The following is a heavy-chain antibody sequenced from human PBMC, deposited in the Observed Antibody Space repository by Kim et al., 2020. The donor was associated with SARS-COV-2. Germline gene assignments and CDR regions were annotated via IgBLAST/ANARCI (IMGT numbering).Heavy chain of an antibody. CDR3: VRGATNYYYGMDV. J-gene: IGHJ6*02. V-gene: IGHV3-23*01. Sequence: GGSLRLSCAASGFTFSSYAMSWVRQAPGKGLEWVSAISGSGGSTYYADSVKGRFTISRDNSKNTLYLQMNSLRAEDTAVYYCVRGATNYYYGMDVWGQGTTVTVSS. CDR2: ISGSGGST. D-gene: IGHD1-26*01. CDR1: GFTFSSYA.